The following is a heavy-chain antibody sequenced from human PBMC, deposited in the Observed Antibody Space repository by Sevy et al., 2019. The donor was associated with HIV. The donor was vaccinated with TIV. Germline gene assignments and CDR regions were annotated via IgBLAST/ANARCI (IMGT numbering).Heavy chain of an antibody. J-gene: IGHJ1*01. CDR3: ARHQGKQWLVPYFQH. V-gene: IGHV4-39*01. CDR1: GGSISSSSYY. D-gene: IGHD6-19*01. Sequence: SETLSLTCTVSGGSISSSSYYWGWIRQPPGKGLEWIGGIYYSGSTYYNPSLKSRVTISVDTSKNQFSLKLSSVTAADTAVYYCARHQGKQWLVPYFQHWGQGTLVTVSS. CDR2: IYYSGST.